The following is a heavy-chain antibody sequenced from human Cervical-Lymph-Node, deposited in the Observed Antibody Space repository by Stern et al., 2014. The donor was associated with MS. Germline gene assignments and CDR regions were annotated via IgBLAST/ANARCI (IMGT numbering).Heavy chain of an antibody. Sequence: EMQLVESGAELKKPGESLKISCKTSGYNFINYWIAWVRQVSGKGLEWIGIIYPGDSDIRYSPSFQGHVTISVDKSITTAYLQWKSLKASDTAVYYCARWSVACDSWGQGALITVSS. J-gene: IGHJ4*02. CDR1: GYNFINYW. CDR3: ARWSVACDS. CDR2: IYPGDSDI. V-gene: IGHV5-51*03. D-gene: IGHD2-21*01.